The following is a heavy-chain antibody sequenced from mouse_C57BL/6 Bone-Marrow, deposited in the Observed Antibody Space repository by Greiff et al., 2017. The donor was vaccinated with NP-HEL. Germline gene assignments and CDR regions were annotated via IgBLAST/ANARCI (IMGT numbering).Heavy chain of an antibody. Sequence: EVKVVESGAELVRPGASVKLSCTASGFNIKDDYMHWVKQRPEQGLEWIGWIDPENGDTEYASKFQGKATITADTSSNTAYLQLSSLTSEDTAVYYCTTLTTVVARGYFDVWGTGTTVTVSS. D-gene: IGHD1-1*01. CDR1: GFNIKDDY. J-gene: IGHJ1*03. CDR2: IDPENGDT. V-gene: IGHV14-4*01. CDR3: TTLTTVVARGYFDV.